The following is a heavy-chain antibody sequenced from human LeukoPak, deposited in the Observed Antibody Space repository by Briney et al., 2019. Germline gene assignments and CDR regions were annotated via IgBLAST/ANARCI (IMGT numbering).Heavy chain of an antibody. J-gene: IGHJ4*02. D-gene: IGHD1-26*01. Sequence: GGSLRLSCAASGFTFSSYSLTWVRQAPGKGLEWVSYISYSSETTSYADSVKGRFTSSRDYAKKSLYLQMNSLRAEDTAVYFCARVARGNYYHFDSWGQGTLVTVSS. CDR2: ISYSSETT. CDR3: ARVARGNYYHFDS. V-gene: IGHV3-48*04. CDR1: GFTFSSYS.